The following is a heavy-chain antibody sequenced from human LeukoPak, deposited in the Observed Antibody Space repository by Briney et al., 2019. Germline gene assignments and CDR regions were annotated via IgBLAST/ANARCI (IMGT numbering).Heavy chain of an antibody. CDR3: ARGPYYYDSSGSFDY. D-gene: IGHD3-22*01. Sequence: SVKVSCKASGYTFTGYYMHWVRQAPGQGLEWMGGIIPIFGTANYAQKFQGRVTITADESTSTAYMELSSLRSEDTAVYYCARGPYYYDSSGSFDYWGQGTLVTVSS. CDR1: GYTFTGYY. J-gene: IGHJ4*02. V-gene: IGHV1-69*13. CDR2: IIPIFGTA.